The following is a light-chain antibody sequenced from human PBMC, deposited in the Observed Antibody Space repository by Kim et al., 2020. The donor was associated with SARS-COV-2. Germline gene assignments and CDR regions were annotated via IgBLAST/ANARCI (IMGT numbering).Light chain of an antibody. J-gene: IGLJ1*01. V-gene: IGLV3-9*01. CDR1: TSGRKN. Sequence: VALGQTEWIPCWGETSGRKNVTRYQQKPGQAPVLVIYRDKNRPSGIPERFSGSNSGNTATLTISRAQAGDEADYYCQVWVSTTNVFGTGTKVTVL. CDR3: QVWVSTTNV. CDR2: RDK.